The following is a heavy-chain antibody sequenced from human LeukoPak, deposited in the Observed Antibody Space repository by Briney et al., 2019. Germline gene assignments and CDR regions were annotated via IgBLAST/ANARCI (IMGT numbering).Heavy chain of an antibody. CDR3: ARLGELSSDDY. J-gene: IGHJ4*02. D-gene: IGHD3-16*02. V-gene: IGHV1-8*03. Sequence: ASVKVSCKASGYTFTSYDINWVRQATGQGPEWMGWMNPNSGNTGYAQKFRGRVSITRHTSISTAYMELSSLVSEDTAVYYCARLGELSSDDYWGQGTLVTVSS. CDR2: MNPNSGNT. CDR1: GYTFTSYD.